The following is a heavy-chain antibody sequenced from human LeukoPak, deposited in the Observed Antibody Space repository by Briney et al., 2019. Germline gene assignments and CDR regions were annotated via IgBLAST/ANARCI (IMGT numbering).Heavy chain of an antibody. CDR1: GFTFSSYS. CDR2: ISSSSSYI. Sequence: PGGSLRLSCAASGFTFSSYSMNWVRQAPGKGLEWVSSISSSSSYIYYADSVKGRFTISRDNAKNSLYLQMNSLRAEDTAVYYCXXXXEEYSSSWYNWFDPWGQGTLVTVSS. J-gene: IGHJ5*02. D-gene: IGHD6-13*01. CDR3: XXXXEEYSSSWYNWFDP. V-gene: IGHV3-21*01.